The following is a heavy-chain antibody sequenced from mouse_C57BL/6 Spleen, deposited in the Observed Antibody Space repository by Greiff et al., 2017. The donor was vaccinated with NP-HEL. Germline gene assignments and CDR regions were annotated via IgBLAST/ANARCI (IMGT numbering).Heavy chain of an antibody. V-gene: IGHV1-76*01. D-gene: IGHD1-1*01. J-gene: IGHJ4*01. CDR3: ARGLITTGYAMDY. CDR1: GYTFTDYY. Sequence: VKVVESGAELVRPGASVKLSCKASGYTFTDYYINWVKQRPGQGLEWIARIYPGSGNTYYNEKFKGKATLTAEKSSSTAYMQLSSLTSEDSAVYFCARGLITTGYAMDYWGQGTSVTVSS. CDR2: IYPGSGNT.